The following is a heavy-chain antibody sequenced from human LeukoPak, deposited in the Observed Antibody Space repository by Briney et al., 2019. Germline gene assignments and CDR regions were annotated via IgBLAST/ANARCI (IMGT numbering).Heavy chain of an antibody. CDR1: GFTFDDYA. J-gene: IGHJ6*03. CDR2: ISWNSGSI. CDR3: ARGASPAYYYYMDV. Sequence: GGSLRLSCAASGFTFDDYAMHWVRQAPGKGLEWVSGISWNSGSIGYADSVKGRFTISRDNAKNSLYLQMNSLRAEDMALYYCARGASPAYYYYMDVWGKGTTVTVSS. D-gene: IGHD1-14*01. V-gene: IGHV3-9*03.